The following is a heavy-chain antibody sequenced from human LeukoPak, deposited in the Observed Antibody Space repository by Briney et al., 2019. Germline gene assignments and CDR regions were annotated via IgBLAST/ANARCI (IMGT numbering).Heavy chain of an antibody. V-gene: IGHV4-61*02. D-gene: IGHD3-10*01. Sequence: SETLSLTCTVSGGSISSGSYYWSWIRQPAGKGLEWIGRIYTSGSTNYNPSLKSRVTISVDTSKNQFSLKLSSVTAADTAVYYCARDNYGSGSSVDYWGQGTLVIVSS. CDR2: IYTSGST. CDR1: GGSISSGSYY. J-gene: IGHJ4*02. CDR3: ARDNYGSGSSVDY.